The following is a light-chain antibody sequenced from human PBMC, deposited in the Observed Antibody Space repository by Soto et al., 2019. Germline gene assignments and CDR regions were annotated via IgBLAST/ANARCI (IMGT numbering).Light chain of an antibody. CDR1: SSNIGSNA. CDR2: SNN. CDR3: AAWDDSLNGPL. J-gene: IGLJ3*02. V-gene: IGLV1-44*01. Sequence: QSVLTQPPSASGTPGQRVTISCSGSSSNIGSNAVNWYQQLPGTAPTLLIYSNNQRPSGVPDRFSGSKSGTSASLAVNGLQAEDEDDYYCAAWDDSLNGPLFGGGTKLNVL.